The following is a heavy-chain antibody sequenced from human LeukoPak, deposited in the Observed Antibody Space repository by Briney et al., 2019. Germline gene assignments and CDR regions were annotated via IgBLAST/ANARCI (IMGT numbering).Heavy chain of an antibody. CDR3: ARLSSNWYNPNWFDP. CDR1: GVTITSYY. D-gene: IGHD6-13*01. Sequence: PSETLSLTCTASGVTITSYYWSWIRQPPGKGLEWIGYIYYSGSTNYNPSLKSRVTISVDTSKNQFSLKLSSVTAADTAVYYCARLSSNWYNPNWFDPWGQGTLVTVSS. J-gene: IGHJ5*02. CDR2: IYYSGST. V-gene: IGHV4-59*08.